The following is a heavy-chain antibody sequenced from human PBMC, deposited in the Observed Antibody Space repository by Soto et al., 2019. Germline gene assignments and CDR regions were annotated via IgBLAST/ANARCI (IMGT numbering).Heavy chain of an antibody. CDR2: VSYDGSFK. D-gene: IGHD2-2*01. V-gene: IGHV3-30*18. J-gene: IGHJ6*02. Sequence: ESGGGVVQPGGSLRLSCEASGFTFSKFGIHWVRQAPGKGLEWVAVVSYDGSFKYYADSVKGRFTISRDNSKNTLYLQMNSLRPEDTALYYCAKDSDQLLFDYYYYGMDVWGQGTRVTVSS. CDR1: GFTFSKFG. CDR3: AKDSDQLLFDYYYYGMDV.